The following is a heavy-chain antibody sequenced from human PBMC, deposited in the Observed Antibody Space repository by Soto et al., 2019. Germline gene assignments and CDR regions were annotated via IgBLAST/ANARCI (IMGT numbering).Heavy chain of an antibody. CDR2: MYFAGSF. Sequence: QMQLQASGPGLVKPSETLSLTCNVSGASVSHGYWSWIRQPPGKGLEWIGFMYFAGSFNYNPSLTTRSTISVETSKNLFSMKFTSVPPSDTAVYYFARSYYDSTGFAFDPWCQGTLVTVSS. J-gene: IGHJ5*02. D-gene: IGHD3-22*01. CDR1: GASVSHGY. V-gene: IGHV4-59*02. CDR3: ARSYYDSTGFAFDP.